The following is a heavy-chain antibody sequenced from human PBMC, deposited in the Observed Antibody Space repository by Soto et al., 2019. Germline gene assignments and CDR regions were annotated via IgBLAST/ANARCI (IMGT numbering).Heavy chain of an antibody. CDR1: GFTFSSYA. CDR2: ISYDERKK. CDR3: ARAHSIPPDYYYYGMDV. Sequence: GGSLRLSCAASGFTFSSYAMPWVRQAPGKGLEWVAVISYDERKKYNADSMKGRFTIFRDNSKNTLFLQMNSLRAEDTAVYYFARAHSIPPDYYYYGMDVWGQGTTVTVSS. V-gene: IGHV3-30*04. J-gene: IGHJ6*02. D-gene: IGHD3-3*02.